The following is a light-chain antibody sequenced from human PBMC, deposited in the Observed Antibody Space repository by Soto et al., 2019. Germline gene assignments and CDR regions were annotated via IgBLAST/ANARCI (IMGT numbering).Light chain of an antibody. CDR3: QQRSNYPLT. J-gene: IGKJ4*01. V-gene: IGKV1-5*03. CDR1: HHIDAW. CDR2: KAS. Sequence: IQMTQSPSTMSASVGDRVTITCRASHHIDAWLAWYQQKPGKAPKVLIYKASNLESGVPSRFSGSGSGTEFTLTISSLQPDDSATYYCQQRSNYPLTFGGGTKVDIK.